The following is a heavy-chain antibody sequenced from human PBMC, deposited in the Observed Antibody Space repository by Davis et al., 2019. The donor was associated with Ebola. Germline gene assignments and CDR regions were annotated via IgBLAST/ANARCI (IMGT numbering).Heavy chain of an antibody. CDR2: INTSVSNT. CDR3: AREAHGSGNYYKAFDY. D-gene: IGHD3-10*01. Sequence: ASVQTSCKTSVYIFTTYYIQWVRQAAGQRLEWMGIINTSVSNTGYAQKFQGRVTMTRDTSKSTVYMELTSLRSEEKAVYYCAREAHGSGNYYKAFDYWGQGTLVSVSS. CDR1: VYIFTTYY. V-gene: IGHV1-46*01. J-gene: IGHJ4*02.